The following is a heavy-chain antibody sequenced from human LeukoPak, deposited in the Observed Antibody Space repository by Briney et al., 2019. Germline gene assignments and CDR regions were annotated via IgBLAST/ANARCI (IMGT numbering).Heavy chain of an antibody. D-gene: IGHD2-2*01. CDR2: IIPIFGTA. J-gene: IGHJ6*03. V-gene: IGHV1-69*05. Sequence: SVKVSCKASGGTFSSYAISWVRQAPGQGLEWMGGIIPIFGTANYARKFQGRVTITTDESTSTAYMELSSLRSEDTAVHYCASAPVVPAASYYYMDVWGKGTTVTVSS. CDR1: GGTFSSYA. CDR3: ASAPVVPAASYYYMDV.